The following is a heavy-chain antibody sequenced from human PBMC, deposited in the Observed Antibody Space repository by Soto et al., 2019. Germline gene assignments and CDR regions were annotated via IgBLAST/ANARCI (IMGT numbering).Heavy chain of an antibody. V-gene: IGHV1-18*04. CDR3: ARSSIAVAGTLVGY. J-gene: IGHJ4*02. D-gene: IGHD6-19*01. Sequence: ASVKVSCKASGYTFTSYGISWVRQAPGQGLEWMGWISAYNGNTNYAQKLQGRATMTTDTSTSTAYMELRSLRSDDTAVYYCARSSIAVAGTLVGYWGQGTLVTVYS. CDR1: GYTFTSYG. CDR2: ISAYNGNT.